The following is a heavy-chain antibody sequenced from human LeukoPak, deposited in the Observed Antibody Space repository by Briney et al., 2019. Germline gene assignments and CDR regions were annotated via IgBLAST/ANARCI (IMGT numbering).Heavy chain of an antibody. CDR2: IYYSGST. D-gene: IGHD3-10*01. V-gene: IGHV4-39*01. J-gene: IGHJ4*02. CDR1: GASIRGSSYY. Sequence: SETLSLTCTVSGASIRGSSYYWAWIRQTPGKGLEWIGSIYYSGSTHYTPSLKSQLSMSVHTSKNQFSLRVSSVTAADTAVYYCARNSSYYNTGGFDYWGQGILVTVSS. CDR3: ARNSSYYNTGGFDY.